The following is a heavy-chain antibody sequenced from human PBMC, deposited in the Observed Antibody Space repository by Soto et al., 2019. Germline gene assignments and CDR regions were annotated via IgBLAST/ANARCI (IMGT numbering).Heavy chain of an antibody. CDR2: IYYSGST. V-gene: IGHV4-31*03. D-gene: IGHD5-12*01. Sequence: PSETLSLTCTVSGGSISSGGYYWSWIRQHPGKGLEWIGYIYYSGSTYYNPSLKSRVTISVDTSKNQFSLELSSVTAADTAVYYCASHSGHGDDFDIWGQGTMVTVSS. CDR1: GGSISSGGYY. J-gene: IGHJ3*02. CDR3: ASHSGHGDDFDI.